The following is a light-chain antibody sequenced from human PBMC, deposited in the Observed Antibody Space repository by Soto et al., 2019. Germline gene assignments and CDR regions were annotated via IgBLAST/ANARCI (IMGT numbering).Light chain of an antibody. CDR1: GSDIAGYNY. CDR3: SSFTSTTSLYV. Sequence: QSALAQPASVSVSPGQSITISCTGTGSDIAGYNYVSWFQQHPGKAPKLMMYQVTIRPSGVSNRFSGAKSGNTASLTISGLQAEDEAEYYCSSFTSTTSLYVFGTGTKV. CDR2: QVT. V-gene: IGLV2-14*01. J-gene: IGLJ1*01.